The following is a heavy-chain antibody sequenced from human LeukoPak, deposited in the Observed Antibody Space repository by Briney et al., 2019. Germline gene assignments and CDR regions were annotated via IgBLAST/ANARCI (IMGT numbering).Heavy chain of an antibody. CDR2: VYYTGST. V-gene: IGHV4-59*01. Sequence: PSETLSLTCTVSGGSITNYYWNWIRQPPGKGLEWIGYVYYTGSTDYSPSLKSRVTISVDMSKNQFSLKLSSVTAADTAVYYCASSTVVTSYYYYGMDVWGQGTTVTVSS. CDR1: GGSITNYY. J-gene: IGHJ6*02. CDR3: ASSTVVTSYYYYGMDV. D-gene: IGHD4-23*01.